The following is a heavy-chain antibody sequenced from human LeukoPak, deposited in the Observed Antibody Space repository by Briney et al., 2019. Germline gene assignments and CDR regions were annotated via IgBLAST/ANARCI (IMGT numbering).Heavy chain of an antibody. CDR1: GYTFTSYG. J-gene: IGHJ4*02. V-gene: IGHV1-18*01. CDR3: ARGRAATVTHPIDY. D-gene: IGHD4-17*01. CDR2: ISAYNGNT. Sequence: ASVNVSCKASGYTFTSYGISWVRQAPGQGLEWMGWISAYNGNTNYAQKLQGRVTMTTDTSTSTAYMELRSLRSDDTAVYYCARGRAATVTHPIDYWGQGTLVTVSS.